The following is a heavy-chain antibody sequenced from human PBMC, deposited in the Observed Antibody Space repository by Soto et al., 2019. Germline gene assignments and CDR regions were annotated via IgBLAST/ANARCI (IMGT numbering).Heavy chain of an antibody. J-gene: IGHJ4*02. CDR2: ISSSSSTI. Sequence: GGSQRLSCAASGFTFRSYSRNWVRQAPGKGLEWVSYISSSSSTIYYADSVKGRFTISRDNAKNSLYLQMNSLRAEDTAVYYCARGLGYCSGGSCFLDYWGQGTLVTVSS. V-gene: IGHV3-48*01. D-gene: IGHD2-15*01. CDR3: ARGLGYCSGGSCFLDY. CDR1: GFTFRSYS.